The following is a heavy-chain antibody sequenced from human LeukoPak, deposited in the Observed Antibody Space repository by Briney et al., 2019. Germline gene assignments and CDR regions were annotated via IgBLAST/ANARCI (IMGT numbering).Heavy chain of an antibody. V-gene: IGHV4-4*07. J-gene: IGHJ5*02. CDR1: GGSISSYY. Sequence: SETLSLTCTVSGGSISSYYWSWIRQPAGKGLEWIGRIYTSGSTNYNPSLKSRVTMSVDTSKSQFSLKLSSVTAADTAVYYCARDVSYDSSASNWFDPWGQGTLVTVSS. D-gene: IGHD3-22*01. CDR3: ARDVSYDSSASNWFDP. CDR2: IYTSGST.